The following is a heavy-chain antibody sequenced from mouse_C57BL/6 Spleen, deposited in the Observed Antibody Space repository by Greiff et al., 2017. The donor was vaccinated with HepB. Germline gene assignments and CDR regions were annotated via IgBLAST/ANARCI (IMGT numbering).Heavy chain of an antibody. D-gene: IGHD2-3*01. CDR2: IYPGSGNT. CDR3: ARYDGYFAY. V-gene: IGHV1-76*01. Sequence: QVQLQQSGAELVRPGASVKLSCKASGYTFTDYYINWVKQRPGQGLEWIARIYPGSGNTYYNEKFKGKATLTAEKSSSTAYMQLSSLTSEDSAVYFCARYDGYFAYWGQGTLVTVSA. CDR1: GYTFTDYY. J-gene: IGHJ3*01.